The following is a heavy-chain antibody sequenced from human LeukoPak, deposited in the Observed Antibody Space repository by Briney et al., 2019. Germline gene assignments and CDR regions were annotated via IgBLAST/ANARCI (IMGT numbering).Heavy chain of an antibody. V-gene: IGHV4-59*01. CDR1: GGSISSYY. D-gene: IGHD1-7*01. CDR3: ARDSNWNYVADAFDI. CDR2: IYYSGST. J-gene: IGHJ3*02. Sequence: SETLSLTCTVSGGSISSYYWSWIRQPPGKGLEWIGYIYYSGSTNYNPSLKSRVTISVDTSKNQFSLKLSSVTAADTAVYYCARDSNWNYVADAFDIWGQGTMVTVSS.